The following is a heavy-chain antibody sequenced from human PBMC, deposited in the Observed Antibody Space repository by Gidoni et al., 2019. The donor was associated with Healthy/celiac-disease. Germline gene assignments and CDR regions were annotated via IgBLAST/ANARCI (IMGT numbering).Heavy chain of an antibody. CDR2: ISAYNGNT. CDR1: GYTFTSYG. J-gene: IGHJ3*02. CDR3: ARVRDRKYYDFWSGYYGDAFDI. V-gene: IGHV1-18*01. Sequence: QVQLVQSGAEVKKPGASVKVSCKASGYTFTSYGISWVRQAPGQGLEWMGWISAYNGNTNYAQKLQGRVTMTTDTSTSTAYMELRSLRSDDTAVYYCARVRDRKYYDFWSGYYGDAFDIWGQGTMVTVSS. D-gene: IGHD3-3*01.